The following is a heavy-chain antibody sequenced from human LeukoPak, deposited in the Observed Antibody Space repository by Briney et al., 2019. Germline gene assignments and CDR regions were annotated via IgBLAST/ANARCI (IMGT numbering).Heavy chain of an antibody. J-gene: IGHJ4*02. Sequence: GGSLRLSCAASGFTFSSYWMSWVRQAPGKGLEWVANIKQDGSEKYYVDSMKGRFTISRDNTKNSLYLQMNSLRAEDTAVYYCARVSTMVRGVIRYWGQGTLVTVSS. CDR3: ARVSTMVRGVIRY. CDR2: IKQDGSEK. D-gene: IGHD3-10*01. CDR1: GFTFSSYW. V-gene: IGHV3-7*01.